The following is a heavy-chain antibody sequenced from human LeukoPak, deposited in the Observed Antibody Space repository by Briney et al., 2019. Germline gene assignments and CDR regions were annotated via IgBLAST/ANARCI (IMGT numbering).Heavy chain of an antibody. Sequence: KSSETLSLTCTVSGGSISSYYWSWIRQPPGKGLEWIGYIYYSGSTNYNPSLKSRVTISVDTSKNQFSLKLSSVTAADTAVYYCAREYYDSSDAFDIWGQGTMVTVSS. CDR1: GGSISSYY. J-gene: IGHJ3*02. V-gene: IGHV4-59*01. CDR2: IYYSGST. D-gene: IGHD3-22*01. CDR3: AREYYDSSDAFDI.